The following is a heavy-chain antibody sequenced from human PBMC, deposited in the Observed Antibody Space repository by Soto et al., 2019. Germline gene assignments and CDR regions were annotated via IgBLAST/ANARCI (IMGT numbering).Heavy chain of an antibody. V-gene: IGHV3-74*03. CDR1: GLTFGSDG. D-gene: IGHD5-18*01. Sequence: GGSPRLSCAASGLTFGSDGMHWVGQGPEKGLVWVSHIDSDGNFTTYADSVKGRFTISRDNAKNTVYLQMNSVGAEDTAVYYCARGGDNYGYGEYYYNGMDVWGQGT. J-gene: IGHJ6*02. CDR3: ARGGDNYGYGEYYYNGMDV. CDR2: IDSDGNFT.